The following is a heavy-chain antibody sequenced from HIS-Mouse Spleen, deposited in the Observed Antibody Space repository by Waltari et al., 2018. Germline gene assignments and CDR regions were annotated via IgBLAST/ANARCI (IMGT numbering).Heavy chain of an antibody. Sequence: QVQLQQWGAGLLKPSETLSLTCAVYGGSFSGYYWSWIRQPPGKGLDWSGEINHSGSTNYNPHLKSRDTISVDTSKNQFCLKLVSVTAADTAVYYCARGRSPATVTIGYYFDYWGQGTLVTVSS. CDR1: GGSFSGYY. CDR2: INHSGST. J-gene: IGHJ4*02. CDR3: ARGRSPATVTIGYYFDY. V-gene: IGHV4-34*01. D-gene: IGHD4-17*01.